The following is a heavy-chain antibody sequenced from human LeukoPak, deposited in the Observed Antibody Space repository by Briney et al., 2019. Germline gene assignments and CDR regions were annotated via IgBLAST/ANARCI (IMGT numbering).Heavy chain of an antibody. D-gene: IGHD7-27*01. V-gene: IGHV3-23*01. CDR3: AKDRPGEAWFDY. J-gene: IGHJ4*02. CDR2: ISTSGGST. CDR1: GFTFSGHA. Sequence: PGGSLRLSCAASGFTFSGHAMSWVHQAPGKGLEWVSGISTSGGSTYYGNSVKGRFAISRDNSKNMVYLQMNSLRAEDTAVYYCAKDRPGEAWFDYWGQGTLVTVSS.